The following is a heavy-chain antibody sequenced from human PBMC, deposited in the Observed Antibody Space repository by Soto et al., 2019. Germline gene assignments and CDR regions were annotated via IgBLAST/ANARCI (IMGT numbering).Heavy chain of an antibody. CDR3: ARCNWYFDL. CDR1: GGSISSYY. Sequence: QVQLQESGPGLVKPSEPLSLTCTVSGGSISSYYWCWIRQPPGKGLEWIGYIYSRGRTNYNPSLKSRVTRSVDTSKNQFSLKLSSVTAADTAMYYCARCNWYFDLWGRGTLVTVSS. J-gene: IGHJ2*01. V-gene: IGHV4-59*01. CDR2: IYSRGRT.